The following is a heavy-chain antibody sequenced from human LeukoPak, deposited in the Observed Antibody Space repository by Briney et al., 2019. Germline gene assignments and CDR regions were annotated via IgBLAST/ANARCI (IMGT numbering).Heavy chain of an antibody. Sequence: GESLRLSCAASGFSFSRYWMHWVRQAPGKGLVWVSRINSNGSSTSYPDSVKGRFIISRDNAKNTLYLQLNSLRAEDTAVYYCARLGDDFWSGYASAFDIWGQGTMVTV. D-gene: IGHD3-3*01. CDR3: ARLGDDFWSGYASAFDI. CDR2: INSNGSST. J-gene: IGHJ3*02. V-gene: IGHV3-74*01. CDR1: GFSFSRYW.